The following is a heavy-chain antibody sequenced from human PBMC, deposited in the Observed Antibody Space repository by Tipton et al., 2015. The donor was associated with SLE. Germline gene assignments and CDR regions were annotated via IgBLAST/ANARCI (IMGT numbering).Heavy chain of an antibody. J-gene: IGHJ3*01. V-gene: IGHV3-49*03. CDR1: GFTFGDYA. CDR3: TRVPWSYDSSGYFYAFDV. Sequence: RSLRLSCTASGFTFGDYAMSWFRQAPGKGLEWVGFIRSKVYGGTIEYAASVKGRFTISRDDSNNIAYLQMNSLKTEDTAVYYCTRVPWSYDSSGYFYAFDVWDQG. CDR2: IRSKVYGGTI. D-gene: IGHD3-22*01.